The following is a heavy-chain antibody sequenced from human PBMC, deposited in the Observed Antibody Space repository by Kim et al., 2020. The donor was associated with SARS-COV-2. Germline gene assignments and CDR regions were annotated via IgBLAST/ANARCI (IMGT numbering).Heavy chain of an antibody. CDR3: AKDAKYSSSWSRGTNRLPVDANPGY. Sequence: GGSLRLSCAASGFTFSSYGMHWVRQAPGKGLEWVAVISYDGSNKYYADSVKGRFTISRDNSKNTLYLQMNSLRAEDTAVYYCAKDAKYSSSWSRGTNRLPVDANPGYWGQGTLVTVSS. CDR2: ISYDGSNK. D-gene: IGHD6-13*01. J-gene: IGHJ4*02. V-gene: IGHV3-30*18. CDR1: GFTFSSYG.